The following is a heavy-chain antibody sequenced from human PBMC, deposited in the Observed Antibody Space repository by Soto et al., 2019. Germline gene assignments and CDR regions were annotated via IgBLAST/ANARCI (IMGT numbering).Heavy chain of an antibody. CDR1: GFTFSSYD. Sequence: EVQLEESGVGLVQPGGSLRLSCAASGFTFSSYDMHWVRQVTGKGLEWVSTFGSSGDTYYPGSLKGRFTISRENAKNSLYLQMNSLRAEETAVYYGARGGASHNSGYYYFGLWGQGTLVTVSS. CDR3: ARGGASHNSGYYYFGL. V-gene: IGHV3-13*04. J-gene: IGHJ4*02. CDR2: FGSSGDT. D-gene: IGHD3-22*01.